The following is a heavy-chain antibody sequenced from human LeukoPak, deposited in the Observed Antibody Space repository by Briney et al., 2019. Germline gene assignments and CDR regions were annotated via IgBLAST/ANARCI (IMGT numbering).Heavy chain of an antibody. D-gene: IGHD1-14*01. CDR2: IKQDGSEK. Sequence: GGSLSLSCAASGFTFSSYAMSWVRQAPGKGLEWVGNIKQDGSEKYYVDSVKGRFTISRDNAKNSLYLQMNSLRAEDTAVYYCARVGNRIRGSWFDPWGQGTLVTVSS. CDR3: ARVGNRIRGSWFDP. V-gene: IGHV3-7*01. CDR1: GFTFSSYA. J-gene: IGHJ5*02.